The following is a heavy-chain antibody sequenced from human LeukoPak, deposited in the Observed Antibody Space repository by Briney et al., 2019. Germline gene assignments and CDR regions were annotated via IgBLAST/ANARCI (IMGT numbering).Heavy chain of an antibody. D-gene: IGHD5-12*01. CDR3: ARGGYSGYGPYMDV. V-gene: IGHV4-30-4*08. J-gene: IGHJ6*03. Sequence: SETLSLTCTVSGGSISSGDSYWGWIRQPPGKGLEWLGYIYYSGSTYYNPSLKSRVTISVDTSKNQFSLKLSSVTAADTAVYYCARGGYSGYGPYMDVWGKGTTVTVSS. CDR1: GGSISSGDSY. CDR2: IYYSGST.